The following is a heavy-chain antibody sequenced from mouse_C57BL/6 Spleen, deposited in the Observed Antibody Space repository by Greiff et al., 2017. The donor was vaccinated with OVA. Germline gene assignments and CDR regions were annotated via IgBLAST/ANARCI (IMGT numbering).Heavy chain of an antibody. CDR2: IDPNSGGT. Sequence: QVQLQQPGAELVKPGASVKLSCKASGYTFTSYWMHWVKQRPGRGLEWIGRIDPNSGGTKYNEKFKSKATLTVDKPSSTAYMQLSCLTSADSAVSYFSRCSYCSSYWYFDVWGTGTTVTVSS. D-gene: IGHD1-1*01. J-gene: IGHJ1*03. CDR1: GYTFTSYW. CDR3: SRCSYCSSYWYFDV. V-gene: IGHV1-72*01.